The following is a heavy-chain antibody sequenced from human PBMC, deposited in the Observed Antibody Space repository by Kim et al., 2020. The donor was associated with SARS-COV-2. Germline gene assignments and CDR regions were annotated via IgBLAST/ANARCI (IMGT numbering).Heavy chain of an antibody. J-gene: IGHJ3*02. V-gene: IGHV1-69*01. CDR3: ARAGALRDAFDI. Sequence: NYAQKFQGRGTITADESTSTAYMELSSLRSEDTAVYYCARAGALRDAFDIWGQGTMVTVSS. D-gene: IGHD3-16*01.